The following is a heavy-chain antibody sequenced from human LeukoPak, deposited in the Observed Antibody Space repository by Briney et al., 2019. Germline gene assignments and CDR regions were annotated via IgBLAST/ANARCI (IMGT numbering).Heavy chain of an antibody. CDR1: GGSISSYY. CDR3: ARNRLRRTDHYYYYYGMDV. Sequence: SETLSLTCTVSGGSISSYYWSWIRQPPGKGLEWIGEINHSGSTNYNPSLKSRVTISVDTSKNQFSLKLSSVTAADTAVYYCARNRLRRTDHYYYYYGMDVWGQGTTVTVSS. V-gene: IGHV4-34*01. J-gene: IGHJ6*02. D-gene: IGHD2-15*01. CDR2: INHSGST.